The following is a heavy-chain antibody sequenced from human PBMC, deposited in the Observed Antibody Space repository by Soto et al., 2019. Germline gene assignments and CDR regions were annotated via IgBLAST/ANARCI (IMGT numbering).Heavy chain of an antibody. Sequence: EGQLLQSGGGLVQPGESLRLSCAASGFTFSSSGMSWVRQAPGKGLEWVSSISIRGDYRYYADSVKGRFTSSRDNSKNTLYLQMSSLTVEDTALYYCANHGGFDFWGQGTMVAVSS. CDR2: ISIRGDYR. D-gene: IGHD4-17*01. J-gene: IGHJ3*01. CDR3: ANHGGFDF. CDR1: GFTFSSSG. V-gene: IGHV3-23*01.